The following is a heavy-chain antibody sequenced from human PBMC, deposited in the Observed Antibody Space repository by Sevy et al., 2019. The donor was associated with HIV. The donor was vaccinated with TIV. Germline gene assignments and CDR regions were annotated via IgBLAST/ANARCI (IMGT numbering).Heavy chain of an antibody. J-gene: IGHJ4*02. CDR1: GFTFSHYA. CDR2: MSYVGNSE. Sequence: GGSLRLPCAASGFTFSHYALHWVRQAPGKGLEWVAIMSYVGNSENYADSVKGRFTISRDNSKNALYLQMNSLRAEDTALYYCARLSSCGGDCYYFDYWGQGTLVTVSS. V-gene: IGHV3-30*04. CDR3: ARLSSCGGDCYYFDY. D-gene: IGHD2-21*02.